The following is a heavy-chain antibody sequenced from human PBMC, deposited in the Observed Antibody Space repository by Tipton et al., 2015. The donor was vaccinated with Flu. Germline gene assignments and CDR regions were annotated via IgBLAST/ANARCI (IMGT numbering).Heavy chain of an antibody. J-gene: IGHJ4*02. Sequence: SLRLSCAASGVTFSDVWLSWVRQAPGKGLEWVARIKSKNDGGTRDFAAPVKGRFAISRDDSKNTVFLQMNGLKIEDTAVYYCAAGAGRLDFDYWGQGTLVTVSS. V-gene: IGHV3-15*01. D-gene: IGHD3-16*01. CDR1: GVTFSDVW. CDR3: AAGAGRLDFDY. CDR2: IKSKNDGGTR.